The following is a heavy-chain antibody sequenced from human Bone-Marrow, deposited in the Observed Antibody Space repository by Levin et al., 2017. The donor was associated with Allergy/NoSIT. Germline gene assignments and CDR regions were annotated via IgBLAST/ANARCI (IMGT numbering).Heavy chain of an antibody. CDR3: AREGGYCSNGVCYRGAMDV. J-gene: IGHJ6*02. V-gene: IGHV3-7*01. Sequence: GGSLRLSCVASGFSFRSYWMSWVRQAPGKGLEWVANKKEDGTEKYYVDSVKDRFTISRDNAKNSLYLQMNSLRVEDTAVYYCAREGGYCSNGVCYRGAMDVWGQGTTVTVSS. CDR1: GFSFRSYW. CDR2: KKEDGTEK. D-gene: IGHD2-8*01.